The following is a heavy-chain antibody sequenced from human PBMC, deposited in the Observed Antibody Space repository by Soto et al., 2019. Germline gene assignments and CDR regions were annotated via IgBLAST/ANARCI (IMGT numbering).Heavy chain of an antibody. CDR2: ISGYNGNT. CDR1: GYTFTTYG. J-gene: IGHJ4*02. Sequence: QVQLVQSGAEVKKPGASVKVSCKTSGYTFTTYGISWVRQAPGQGLEWMGWISGYNGNTNYAQKFQGRVTMTTDTSTSTAYMELRSLRSADTAVYFCAKGYNYGYGDYWGLGTLITVSS. CDR3: AKGYNYGYGDY. V-gene: IGHV1-18*01. D-gene: IGHD5-18*01.